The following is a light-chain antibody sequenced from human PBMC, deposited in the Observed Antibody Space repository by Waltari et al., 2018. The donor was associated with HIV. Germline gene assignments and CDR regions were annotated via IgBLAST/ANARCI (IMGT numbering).Light chain of an antibody. J-gene: IGLJ2*01. CDR3: VTWDTSLSVLV. V-gene: IGLV1-51*01. Sequence: QSVLTQPPSVSAAPGQTVTISCSGSSSNFGKDDVSWYQQLPGSAPQLLMYDDNKRPSGIPDRFSGSKSGTSATLGIAGLHTGDEANYYCVTWDTSLSVLVFGGGTKLTVL. CDR1: SSNFGKDD. CDR2: DDN.